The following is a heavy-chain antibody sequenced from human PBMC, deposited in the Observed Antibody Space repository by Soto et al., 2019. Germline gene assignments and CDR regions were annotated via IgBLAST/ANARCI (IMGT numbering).Heavy chain of an antibody. D-gene: IGHD1-1*01. Sequence: QVQLQESGPGLVKPSETLSLTCTVSGGSISSYYWSWIRQPPGKGLEWIGYIYYSGSTNYNPSLKRRVTISVDTSKNQFSLKLSSVTAADTAVYYCARDKATTYFDYWGQGTLVTVSS. CDR2: IYYSGST. V-gene: IGHV4-59*01. CDR3: ARDKATTYFDY. J-gene: IGHJ4*02. CDR1: GGSISSYY.